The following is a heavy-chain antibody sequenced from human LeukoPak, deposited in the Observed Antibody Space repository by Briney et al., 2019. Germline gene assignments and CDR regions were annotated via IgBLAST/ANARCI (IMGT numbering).Heavy chain of an antibody. CDR2: IYTSGST. CDR3: ARGWGSSWWNGYYYYGMDV. CDR1: GGSISSYY. D-gene: IGHD6-13*01. Sequence: SETLSLTCTVSGGSISSYYWSWIRQPAGKGLEWIGRIYTSGSTNYNPSLKSRVTMSVDTSKNQFSLRLSSVTAADTAVYYCARGWGSSWWNGYYYYGMDVWGQGTTVTVPS. J-gene: IGHJ6*02. V-gene: IGHV4-4*07.